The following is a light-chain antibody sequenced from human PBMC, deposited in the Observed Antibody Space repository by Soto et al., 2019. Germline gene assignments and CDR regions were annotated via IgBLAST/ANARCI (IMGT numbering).Light chain of an antibody. CDR1: NIGFKS. CDR2: FNS. CDR3: QVWDSSSGHVV. J-gene: IGLJ2*01. Sequence: SYELTQPPSVSVAPGTTARISCGGDNIGFKSVHWYQQKPGQAPLLIIYFNSDRPSGIPERFSASTSGDAATLTIDRVEAGDAADYFCQVWDSSSGHVVFGGGTKVTVL. V-gene: IGLV3-21*04.